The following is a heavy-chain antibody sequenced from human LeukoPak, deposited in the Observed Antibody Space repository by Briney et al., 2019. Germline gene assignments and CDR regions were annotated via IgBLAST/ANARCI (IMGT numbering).Heavy chain of an antibody. D-gene: IGHD3-10*01. V-gene: IGHV3-64*01. CDR3: ARRFGDPAYMDV. CDR1: GFTFSSYG. Sequence: GGSLRLSCAASGFTFSSYGMHWVRQAPGKGLEYVSVISSNGGSTYYANSVKGRFTISRDNSKNTLYLQMGSLRAEDMAVYYCARRFGDPAYMDVWGQGTTVTVSS. J-gene: IGHJ6*02. CDR2: ISSNGGST.